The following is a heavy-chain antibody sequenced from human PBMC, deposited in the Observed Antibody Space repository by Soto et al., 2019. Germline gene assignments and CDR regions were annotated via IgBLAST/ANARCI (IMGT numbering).Heavy chain of an antibody. CDR2: IYYXGXX. J-gene: IGHJ4*02. CDR1: GGSISSGGYY. V-gene: IGHV4-31*03. Sequence: SETLSLTFTVSGGSISSGGYYWSWIRQHPVKVLGFIGYIYYXGXXXXXXSLXXXXTXSLXXSKXXXSXXXXXXXAADTAVYYCAREPVIWGQGTLVTVSS. D-gene: IGHD3-10*01. CDR3: AREPVI.